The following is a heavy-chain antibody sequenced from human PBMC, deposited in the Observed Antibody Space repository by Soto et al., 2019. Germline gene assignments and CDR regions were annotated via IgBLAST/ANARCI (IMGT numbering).Heavy chain of an antibody. J-gene: IGHJ6*02. CDR3: AKEQDIVVVPDHYYYGMDV. V-gene: IGHV3-30*18. Sequence: PGGSLRLSCAASGFTFSSYGMHWVRQAPGKGLEWVAVISYDGSNKYYADSVKGRFTISRDNSKNTLYLQMNSLRAEDTAVYYCAKEQDIVVVPDHYYYGMDVWGQGTTVTVSS. CDR2: ISYDGSNK. CDR1: GFTFSSYG. D-gene: IGHD2-2*01.